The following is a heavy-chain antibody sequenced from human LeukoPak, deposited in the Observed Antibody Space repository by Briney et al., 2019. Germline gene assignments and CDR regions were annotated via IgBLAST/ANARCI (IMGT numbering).Heavy chain of an antibody. CDR2: VIPIFGTA. J-gene: IGHJ6*04. CDR1: GGTFSSYA. V-gene: IGHV1-69*13. D-gene: IGHD2-2*01. CDR3: ARDLEYQPGGMDV. Sequence: SVKVSCKASGGTFSSYAISWVRQAPGQGLEWMGGVIPIFGTANYAQKFQGRVTITADESTSTAYMELSSLRSEDTAVYYCARDLEYQPGGMDVRGKGTTVTVSS.